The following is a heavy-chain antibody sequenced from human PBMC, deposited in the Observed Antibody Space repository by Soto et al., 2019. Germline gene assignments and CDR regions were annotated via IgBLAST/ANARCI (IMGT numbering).Heavy chain of an antibody. CDR3: ARDRSSGWSNDAFDI. CDR1: GYTFTSYD. CDR2: MNPNSGNT. V-gene: IGHV1-8*01. D-gene: IGHD6-19*01. Sequence: ASVKVSCKASGYTFTSYDINWVRQATGQGLEWMGWMNPNSGNTDYAQKFQGRVTMTRNTSISTAYMELSRLRSDDTAVYYCARDRSSGWSNDAFDIWGQGTMVTVSS. J-gene: IGHJ3*02.